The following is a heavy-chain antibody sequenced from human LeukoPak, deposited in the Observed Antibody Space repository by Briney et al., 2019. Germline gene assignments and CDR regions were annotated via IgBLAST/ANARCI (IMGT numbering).Heavy chain of an antibody. D-gene: IGHD3-16*01. V-gene: IGHV3-43*02. J-gene: IGHJ1*01. CDR3: AKDNQRGGFQH. CDR2: ISGDGATT. CDR1: GFSFDDNA. Sequence: PRGSLRLSCAASGFSFDDNAMYWVSQAPGKGLEWVSLISGDGATTYYADSVKGRFNISRDNSKSSLYLQMNSLRSEDTALYYCAKDNQRGGFQHWGQGTLVTVSS.